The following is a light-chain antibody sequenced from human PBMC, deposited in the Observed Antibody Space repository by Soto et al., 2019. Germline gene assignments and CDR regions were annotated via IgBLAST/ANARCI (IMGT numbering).Light chain of an antibody. CDR1: QTISSW. CDR2: KAS. V-gene: IGKV1-5*03. Sequence: IWMTQSPSLLSASTGDRVTITCRASQTISSWLAWYQQKPGKAPKLLIYKASTLKSGVPSRFSGSGSGTELTITISSLQPDDFETYDCQHYNSYSEAFGQGTKVDI. CDR3: QHYNSYSEA. J-gene: IGKJ1*01.